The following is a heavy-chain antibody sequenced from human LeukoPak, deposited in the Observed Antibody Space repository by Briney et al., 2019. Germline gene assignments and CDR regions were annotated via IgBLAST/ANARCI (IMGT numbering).Heavy chain of an antibody. CDR2: IYSGGST. V-gene: IGHV3-53*01. CDR1: GFTVSSNY. J-gene: IGHJ4*02. D-gene: IGHD3-3*01. CDR3: ARAPGPGYDFWSGHYDYYFDY. Sequence: GGSLRLSCAASGFTVSSNYMSWVRQAPGKGLEWVSVIYSGGSTYYADSVKGRFTISRDNSKNTLYLQMNSLRAEDTAVYYCARAPGPGYDFWSGHYDYYFDYWGQGTLVTVSS.